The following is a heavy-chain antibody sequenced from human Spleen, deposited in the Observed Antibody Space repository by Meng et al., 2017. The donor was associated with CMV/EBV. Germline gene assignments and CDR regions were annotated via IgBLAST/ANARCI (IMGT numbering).Heavy chain of an antibody. CDR1: YG. V-gene: IGHV1-18*01. Sequence: YGISWVRQAPGQGLEWMGWISAYNGNTNYAQKLQGRVTMTTDTSISTAYMELSRLRSDDTAVYYCARARLYYYDSSGYVDGPNWFDPWGQGTLVTVSS. CDR2: ISAYNGNT. D-gene: IGHD3-22*01. CDR3: ARARLYYYDSSGYVDGPNWFDP. J-gene: IGHJ5*02.